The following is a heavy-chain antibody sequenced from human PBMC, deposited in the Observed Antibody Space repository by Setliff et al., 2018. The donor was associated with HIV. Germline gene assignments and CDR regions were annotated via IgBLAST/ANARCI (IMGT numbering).Heavy chain of an antibody. J-gene: IGHJ3*02. CDR1: GYTFTSYG. Sequence: ASVKVSCKASGYTFTSYGISWVRQAPGQGLEWMGWIDPNSGDTNYEQKFQGRVSMTRDTSISTVYMELSSLRSEDTAMYYCASRLKWLIPHRGAFDIWGQGTMVTVSS. CDR2: IDPNSGDT. CDR3: ASRLKWLIPHRGAFDI. V-gene: IGHV1-2*02. D-gene: IGHD6-19*01.